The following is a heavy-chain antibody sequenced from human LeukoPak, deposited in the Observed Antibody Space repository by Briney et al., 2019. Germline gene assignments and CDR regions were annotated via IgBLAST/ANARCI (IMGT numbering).Heavy chain of an antibody. D-gene: IGHD2-2*01. CDR1: GYSISSGYS. Sequence: SETLSLTCAVSGYSISSGYSWGWIRQPPGEGPECIGNVNHAGSTYYNPSLRSRVSILVDTSKNQFSLRLGSVTAADTTVYYCARAPHCGTTSCYEVGYWGQGTLVTVSS. CDR3: ARAPHCGTTSCYEVGY. V-gene: IGHV4-38-2*01. CDR2: VNHAGST. J-gene: IGHJ4*02.